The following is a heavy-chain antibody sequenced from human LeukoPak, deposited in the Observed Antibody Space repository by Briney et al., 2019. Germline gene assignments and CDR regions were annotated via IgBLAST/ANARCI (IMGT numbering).Heavy chain of an antibody. CDR3: AKVEGEGTYYYDSSGSKEGDY. CDR2: ISGSGGST. D-gene: IGHD3-22*01. J-gene: IGHJ4*02. V-gene: IGHV3-23*01. CDR1: GFTFSSYA. Sequence: GGSLRLSCAASGFTFSSYAMSWVRQAPGKGLEWVSAISGSGGSTYYADSVKGRFTISRDNSKNTLYLQMNSLRAEDTAVYYRAKVEGEGTYYYDSSGSKEGDYWGQGTLVTVSS.